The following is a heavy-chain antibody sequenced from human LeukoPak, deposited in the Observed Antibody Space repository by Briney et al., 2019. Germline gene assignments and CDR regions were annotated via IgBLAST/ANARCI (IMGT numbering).Heavy chain of an antibody. Sequence: PSETLSLTCTVSGGSISSGSYYWSWIRQPAGKGLEWIGRICTSGSTNYNPSLKSRVTISVDTSKNQFSLKLSSVTAADTAVYYCARTRVAGYDSSGYPFDYWGQGTLVTVSS. V-gene: IGHV4-61*02. CDR2: ICTSGST. CDR3: ARTRVAGYDSSGYPFDY. D-gene: IGHD3-22*01. J-gene: IGHJ4*02. CDR1: GGSISSGSYY.